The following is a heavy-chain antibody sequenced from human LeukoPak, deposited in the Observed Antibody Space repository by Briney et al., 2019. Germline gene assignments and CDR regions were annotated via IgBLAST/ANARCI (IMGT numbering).Heavy chain of an antibody. Sequence: GGSLRLSCAAAGFIFTTYWTSWVRQAPGKGLEGVANIKQDGSKANYVDSVKGRFTISRDNSKNSLYLQMNSLRAEDTAVYYCAIDDPWAGAPVADTWGQGTLVTVSS. V-gene: IGHV3-7*01. CDR2: IKQDGSKA. CDR3: AIDDPWAGAPVADT. D-gene: IGHD2-2*01. CDR1: GFIFTTYW. J-gene: IGHJ5*02.